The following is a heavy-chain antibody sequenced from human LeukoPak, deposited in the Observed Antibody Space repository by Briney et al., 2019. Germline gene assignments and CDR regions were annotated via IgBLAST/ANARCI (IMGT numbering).Heavy chain of an antibody. CDR2: IKQDGSEK. D-gene: IGHD3-16*02. CDR3: ARVGGRYSPLGY. J-gene: IGHJ4*02. CDR1: GFTFSSYW. V-gene: IGHV3-7*01. Sequence: GGSLRLSCAASGFTFSSYWMSWVRQAPGKGLEWVTNIKQDGSEKYYVDSAKGRFTISRDNDKNSLFLQMTSLRAEDTAVYYCARVGGRYSPLGYWGQGTLVIVSS.